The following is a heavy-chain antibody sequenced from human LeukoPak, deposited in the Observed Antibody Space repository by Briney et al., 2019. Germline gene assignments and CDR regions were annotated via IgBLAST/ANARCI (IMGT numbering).Heavy chain of an antibody. CDR3: ARDYYDSSGYYYGFYYYYYYGMDV. J-gene: IGHJ6*02. CDR1: GFTFSDYY. CDR2: ISSSGSTI. V-gene: IGHV3-11*01. Sequence: GGSLRLSCAASGFTFSDYYMSWIRQAPGKGLEWVSYISSSGSTIYYADSVKGRFTISRDNAKNSLYLQMNSLRAEDTAVYYCARDYYDSSGYYYGFYYYYYYGMDVWGQGTTVTVSS. D-gene: IGHD3-22*01.